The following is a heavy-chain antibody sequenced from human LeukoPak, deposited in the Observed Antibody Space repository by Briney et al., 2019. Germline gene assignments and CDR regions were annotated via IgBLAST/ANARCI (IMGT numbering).Heavy chain of an antibody. Sequence: PSETLSLTCTVSGGSISSYYWSWIRQPPGKGLEWIGYISYSGSTNYNPSLKSRVTISIDTSKNQFSLKLRSVTAADTAIYYCVRQGYDILTGYIDASDIWGQGTMVTVSS. CDR3: VRQGYDILTGYIDASDI. V-gene: IGHV4-59*08. CDR1: GGSISSYY. CDR2: ISYSGST. J-gene: IGHJ3*02. D-gene: IGHD3-9*01.